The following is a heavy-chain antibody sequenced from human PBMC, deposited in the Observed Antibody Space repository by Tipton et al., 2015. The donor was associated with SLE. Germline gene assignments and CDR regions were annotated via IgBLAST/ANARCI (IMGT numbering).Heavy chain of an antibody. D-gene: IGHD5-12*01. CDR3: ARALYVAREFDY. V-gene: IGHV3-7*01. CDR1: GFTFSSYW. J-gene: IGHJ4*02. Sequence: SLRLSCAASGFTFSSYWMSWVRQAPGKGLEWVANIKQDGSEKYNVDSVKGRFTISRDNAKNSLYLQMNSLRAEDTAVYYCARALYVAREFDYWGQGTLVTVSS. CDR2: IKQDGSEK.